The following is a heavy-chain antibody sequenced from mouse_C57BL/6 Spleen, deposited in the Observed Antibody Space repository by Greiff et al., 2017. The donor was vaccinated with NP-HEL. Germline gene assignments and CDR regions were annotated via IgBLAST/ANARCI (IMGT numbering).Heavy chain of an antibody. D-gene: IGHD2-10*01. CDR2: INPNNGGT. J-gene: IGHJ3*01. V-gene: IGHV1-26*01. CDR3: ARGAYYGNYGFAY. Sequence: VQLKQSGPELVKPGASVKISCKASGYTFTDYYMNWVKQSPGKSLEWIGDINPNNGGTSYNQTFKGKATLTVDKSSSTAYMELRSLTSEDAAVYYGARGAYYGNYGFAYWGQGTLVTVSA. CDR1: GYTFTDYY.